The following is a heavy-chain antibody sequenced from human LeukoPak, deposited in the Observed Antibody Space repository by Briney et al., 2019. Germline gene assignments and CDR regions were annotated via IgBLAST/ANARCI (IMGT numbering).Heavy chain of an antibody. CDR3: ARDNSYGRPYYFDY. CDR2: ISSSSSYI. J-gene: IGHJ4*02. D-gene: IGHD5-18*01. Sequence: GGTLTLSCAASGFTFSSYSMNWVRQAPGKGLEWVSSISSSSSYIYYADSVKGRFTISRDNAKNSLYLQMNSLRAEDTAVYYCARDNSYGRPYYFDYWGQGTLVTVSS. V-gene: IGHV3-21*01. CDR1: GFTFSSYS.